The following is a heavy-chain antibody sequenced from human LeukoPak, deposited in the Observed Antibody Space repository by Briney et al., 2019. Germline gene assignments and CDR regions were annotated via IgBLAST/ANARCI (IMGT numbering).Heavy chain of an antibody. D-gene: IGHD4-17*01. Sequence: SETLSLTCTVSGGSISYYYWSWLRQSPGKGLEWLRYIYYSGTTNYNPSLKSRVTISVDTSKNQFSLQLRSVTAADTAVYYCAREDPQTTVPEGMDVWGQGTTVTVSS. CDR1: GGSISYYY. CDR3: AREDPQTTVPEGMDV. CDR2: IYYSGTT. J-gene: IGHJ6*02. V-gene: IGHV4-59*01.